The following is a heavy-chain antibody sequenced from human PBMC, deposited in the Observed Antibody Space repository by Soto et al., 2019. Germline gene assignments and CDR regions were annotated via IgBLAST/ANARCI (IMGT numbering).Heavy chain of an antibody. CDR2: IYHSGTT. CDR1: GGSISSGGYY. J-gene: IGHJ5*02. D-gene: IGHD2-2*01. CDR3: ARVRGTQLLGWFDP. Sequence: QVQLQESGPGLVKPSQTLSLTCTVSGGSISSGGYYWSWIRQHPGKGLEWIGYIYHSGTTYYNPSLERRVTISVDPSKNQFSLKLTSVTAADTAVYYSARVRGTQLLGWFDPWGQGTLVTVSS. V-gene: IGHV4-31*03.